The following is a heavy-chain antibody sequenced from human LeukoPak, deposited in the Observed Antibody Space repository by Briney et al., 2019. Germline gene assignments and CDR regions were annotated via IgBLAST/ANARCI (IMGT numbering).Heavy chain of an antibody. CDR2: INPNSGGT. D-gene: IGHD3-22*01. CDR3: ARAEYYYDSSGLKGLPFDY. V-gene: IGHV1-2*02. J-gene: IGHJ4*02. Sequence: ASVQVSCKASEYTFTGYYMNWVRQAPGQGLEWMGWINPNSGGTNYAQKFQGRVSMTRDTSISTAYMELNRLRSDDTAVYYCARAEYYYDSSGLKGLPFDYWGQGTLITVSS. CDR1: EYTFTGYY.